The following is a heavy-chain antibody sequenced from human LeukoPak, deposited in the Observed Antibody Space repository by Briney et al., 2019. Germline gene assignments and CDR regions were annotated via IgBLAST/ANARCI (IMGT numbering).Heavy chain of an antibody. CDR3: TSSLRRDGWFGELPNLY. V-gene: IGHV3-49*03. D-gene: IGHD3-10*01. J-gene: IGHJ4*02. CDR2: IRSKAYGGTT. CDR1: GFTFGDYA. Sequence: PGGSLRLSCTASGFTFGDYAMSWFRQAPGKGLEWVGFIRSKAYGGTTEYAASMKGRFTISRDDSKSIAYLQMNSLKTEDTAVYYCTSSLRRDGWFGELPNLYWGQGTLVTVSS.